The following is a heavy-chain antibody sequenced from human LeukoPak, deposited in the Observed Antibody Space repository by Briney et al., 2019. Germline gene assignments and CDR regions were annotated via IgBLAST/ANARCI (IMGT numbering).Heavy chain of an antibody. CDR2: IYSGGST. CDR1: GFTFSSYA. V-gene: IGHV3-23*03. D-gene: IGHD2-15*01. J-gene: IGHJ4*02. CDR3: ATDMEAGY. Sequence: GGSLRLSCAASGFTFSSYAMSWVRQAPGKGLEWVSVIYSGGSTYYADSVKGRFTISRDNAKNTLYLQMNSLRAEDTAVYYCATDMEAGYWGQGTLVTVSS.